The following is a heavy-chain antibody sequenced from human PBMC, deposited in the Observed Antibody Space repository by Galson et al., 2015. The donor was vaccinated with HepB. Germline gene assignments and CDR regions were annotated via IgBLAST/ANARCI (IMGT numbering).Heavy chain of an antibody. D-gene: IGHD4-17*01. Sequence: PRLSCAASGFTFNTHALSWVRQAPGKGLEWVSTISGNGGSTYYADSVKGRFTISRDNSKNTLYLQMNSLRAEDTVIYYCAKGYGLFDCWGQGTLVTVSS. CDR1: GFTFNTHA. V-gene: IGHV3-23*01. J-gene: IGHJ5*01. CDR2: ISGNGGST. CDR3: AKGYGLFDC.